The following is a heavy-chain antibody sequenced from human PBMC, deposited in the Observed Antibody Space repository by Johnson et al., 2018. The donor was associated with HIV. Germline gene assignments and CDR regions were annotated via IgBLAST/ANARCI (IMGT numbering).Heavy chain of an antibody. Sequence: VQLVESGGGVVQPGRSLRLSCAASGFTFSTYAMHWVRQAPGKGLEWVAVISYDGSNKYYADSVKGRFTISRDNSKNTLYLQMNSLRAEDTAVYYCARLDQILDYYDSRAAFDIWGHGTMVTVSS. CDR1: GFTFSTYA. J-gene: IGHJ3*02. CDR3: ARLDQILDYYDSRAAFDI. CDR2: ISYDGSNK. D-gene: IGHD3-22*01. V-gene: IGHV3-30*04.